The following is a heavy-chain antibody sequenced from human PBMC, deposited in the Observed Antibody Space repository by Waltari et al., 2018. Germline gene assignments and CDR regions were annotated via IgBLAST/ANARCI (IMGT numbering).Heavy chain of an antibody. CDR1: GGSFSGYY. Sequence: QVQLQQWGAGLLKPSETLSLTCAVYGGSFSGYYWSWLRQPPGKGLEWIGEINHSGSTNYNPSLKSRVTISVDTSKNQFSLKLSSVTAADTAVYYCARGRVVVTAHLGGGFDYWGQGTLVTVSS. J-gene: IGHJ4*02. D-gene: IGHD2-21*02. CDR2: INHSGST. CDR3: ARGRVVVTAHLGGGFDY. V-gene: IGHV4-34*01.